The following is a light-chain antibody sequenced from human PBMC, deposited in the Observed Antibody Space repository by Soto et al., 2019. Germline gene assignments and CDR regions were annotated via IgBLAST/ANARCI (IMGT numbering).Light chain of an antibody. Sequence: DIPMTQSPSSVSASVGDRVTITCRASQGISSWLAWYPQKPGKAPKLLIYAASSLQSGVPSRFSGSGSGTDFTLTISSLQPEDFATYYCQQANSFPLTFGGGTKVEIK. J-gene: IGKJ4*01. CDR2: AAS. V-gene: IGKV1-12*01. CDR3: QQANSFPLT. CDR1: QGISSW.